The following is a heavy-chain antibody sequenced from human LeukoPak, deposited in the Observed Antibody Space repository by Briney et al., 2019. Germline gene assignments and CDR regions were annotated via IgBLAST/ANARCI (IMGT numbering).Heavy chain of an antibody. CDR3: ARDGYNSSWYHFDY. Sequence: GGSLRLSCAASGFSFSGYSINWVRQAPGKGLEWVSSISPSRSYIYYADSVKGRFTISRDNAKNSLYLQMNSLRAEDTAVYYCARDGYNSSWYHFDYWGQGILVTVSS. CDR2: ISPSRSYI. V-gene: IGHV3-21*01. J-gene: IGHJ4*02. CDR1: GFSFSGYS. D-gene: IGHD6-13*01.